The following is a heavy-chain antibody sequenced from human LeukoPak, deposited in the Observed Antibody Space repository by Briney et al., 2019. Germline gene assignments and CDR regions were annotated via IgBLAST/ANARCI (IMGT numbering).Heavy chain of an antibody. Sequence: SETLSLTCAVYGGSFSGYYWSWIRQPPGKGLEWIGEINHSGSTYYNPSLKSRVTISVDRSKNQFSLKLSSVTAADTAVYYCARDASDYWGQGTLVTVSS. V-gene: IGHV4-34*01. CDR3: ARDASDY. CDR2: INHSGST. J-gene: IGHJ4*02. CDR1: GGSFSGYY.